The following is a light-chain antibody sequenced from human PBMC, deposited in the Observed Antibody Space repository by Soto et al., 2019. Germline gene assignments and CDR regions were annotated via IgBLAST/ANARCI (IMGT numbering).Light chain of an antibody. V-gene: IGLV2-14*01. J-gene: IGLJ1*01. CDR1: SSDVGGYIY. CDR2: EVS. Sequence: QSALTQPASVSGSPGQSITISCTGTSSDVGGYIYVSWYQQHPGKAPKLMIYEVSNRPSGVSNRFSGSKSGNTASLTISGLQAEDEADYYCSSYTSSSTPLVFGTGTKVTVL. CDR3: SSYTSSSTPLV.